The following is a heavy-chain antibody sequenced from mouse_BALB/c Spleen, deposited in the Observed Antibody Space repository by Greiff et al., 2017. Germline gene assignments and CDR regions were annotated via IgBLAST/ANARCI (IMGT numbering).Heavy chain of an antibody. J-gene: IGHJ3*01. V-gene: IGHV1-5*01. CDR1: GYTFTSYW. CDR2: IYPGNSDT. D-gene: IGHD2-2*01. CDR3: TREGGYDGSGFAY. Sequence: EVQLQQSGTVLARPGASVKMSCKASGYTFTSYWMHWVKQRPGQGLEWIGAIYPGNSDTSYNQKFKGKAKLTAVTSTSTAYMELSSLTNEDSAVYYCTREGGYDGSGFAYWGQGTLVTVSA.